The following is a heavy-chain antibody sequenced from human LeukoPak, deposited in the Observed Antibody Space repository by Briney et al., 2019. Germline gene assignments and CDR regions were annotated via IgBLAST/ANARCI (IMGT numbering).Heavy chain of an antibody. J-gene: IGHJ6*03. V-gene: IGHV1-69*05. Sequence: SVKVSCKASGGTFSSYAISWVRQAPGQGLEWMGGIISIFGTANYAQKFQGRVTITTDESTSTAYMELSSLRSEDTAVYYCVAALRGYSGYVRLGDYYYMDVWGKGTTVTVSS. D-gene: IGHD5-12*01. CDR2: IISIFGTA. CDR1: GGTFSSYA. CDR3: VAALRGYSGYVRLGDYYYMDV.